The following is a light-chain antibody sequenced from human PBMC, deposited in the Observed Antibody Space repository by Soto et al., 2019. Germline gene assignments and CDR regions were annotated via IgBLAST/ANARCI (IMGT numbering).Light chain of an antibody. Sequence: DIQMTQSPSTLSGSVGDRVTITCRASQTISSWLAWYQQKPGKAPKLLIYKASTLKSGVPSRFSGSGSGTEFTLTISSLQPDDFATYYCQQYGTSPTTFGQGTKVEIK. CDR2: KAS. V-gene: IGKV1-5*03. J-gene: IGKJ1*01. CDR1: QTISSW. CDR3: QQYGTSPTT.